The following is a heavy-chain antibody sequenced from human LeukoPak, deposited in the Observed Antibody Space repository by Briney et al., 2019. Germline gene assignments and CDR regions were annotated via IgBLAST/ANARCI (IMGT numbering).Heavy chain of an antibody. Sequence: SETLSLTCTVSGGSISSSSYYWGWLRQPPGKGLEWIGIIYYSGTTYYNPPLKSRVTISVDTSKNQFSLKLSSVTAADTAVYYCARYVWGSYPTFEDYWGQGTLVTVSS. CDR3: ARYVWGSYPTFEDY. V-gene: IGHV4-39*01. D-gene: IGHD3-16*02. J-gene: IGHJ4*02. CDR2: IYYSGTT. CDR1: GGSISSSSYY.